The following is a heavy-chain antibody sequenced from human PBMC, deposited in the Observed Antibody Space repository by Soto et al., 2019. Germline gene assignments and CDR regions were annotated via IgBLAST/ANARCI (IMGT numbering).Heavy chain of an antibody. J-gene: IGHJ6*02. CDR1: WVTFIDLG. CDR2: ISSNGGST. Sequence: GGAPRAPFSAPWVTFIDLGFHRVRPAPGKGLGNVSAISSNGGSTYYADSVKGRFTISRDNSKNTLYLQMNSLRAEDTAVYYCAKALLTIKDCSSTSCYHGMDVWGQGTTVTVSS. V-gene: IGHV3-64*04. CDR3: AKALLTIKDCSSTSCYHGMDV. D-gene: IGHD2-2*01.